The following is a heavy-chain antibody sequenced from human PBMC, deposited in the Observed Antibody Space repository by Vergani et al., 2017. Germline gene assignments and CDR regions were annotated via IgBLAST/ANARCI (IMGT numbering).Heavy chain of an antibody. V-gene: IGHV3-30*02. J-gene: IGHJ6*04. Sequence: VQLVESGGGLVQPGGSLRLSCAASGFTFSSYGMHWVRQAPGKGLEWVAFIRYDGSNKYYADSVKGRFTISRDNSKNTLYLQMNSRRAEDTAVYYCARDRRIAVAGPSKEYCDYGLEVWGKVTTVSVAS. CDR3: ARDRRIAVAGPSKEYCDYGLEV. CDR1: GFTFSSYG. D-gene: IGHD6-13*01. CDR2: IRYDGSNK.